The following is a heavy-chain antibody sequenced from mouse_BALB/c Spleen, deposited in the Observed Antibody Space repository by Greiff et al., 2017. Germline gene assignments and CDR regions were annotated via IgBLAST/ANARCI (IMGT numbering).Heavy chain of an antibody. CDR1: GYTFTSYY. CDR2: INPSNGGT. V-gene: IGHV1S81*02. Sequence: VKLMESGAELVKPGASVKLSCKASGYTFTSYYMYWVKQRPGQGLEWIGEINPSNGGTNFNEKFKSKATLTVDKSSSTAYMQLSSLTSEDSAVYYCTRSGITTFAYWGQGTLVTVSA. CDR3: TRSGITTFAY. D-gene: IGHD2-4*01. J-gene: IGHJ3*01.